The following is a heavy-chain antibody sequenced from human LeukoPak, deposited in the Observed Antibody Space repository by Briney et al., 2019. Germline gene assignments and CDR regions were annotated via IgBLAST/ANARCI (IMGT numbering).Heavy chain of an antibody. CDR2: INPSGGST. J-gene: IGHJ6*02. CDR3: ARVRVNRYYYYGMDV. D-gene: IGHD1-14*01. CDR1: GYTFTSYY. Sequence: ASVKVSCKASGYTFTSYYMHWVRQAPRQGLEWMGIINPSGGSTSYAQKFQGRVTMTRDTSTSTVYMELSSLRSEDTAVYYCARVRVNRYYYYGMDVWGQGTTVTVSS. V-gene: IGHV1-46*01.